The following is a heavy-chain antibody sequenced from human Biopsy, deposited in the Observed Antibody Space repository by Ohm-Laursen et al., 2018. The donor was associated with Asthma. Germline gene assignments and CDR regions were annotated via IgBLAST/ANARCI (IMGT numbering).Heavy chain of an antibody. CDR1: GGSMSSSSYS. CDR2: ISYTGNT. V-gene: IGHV4-39*01. Sequence: SETLSLTCTVSGGSMSSSSYSWGWIRQPPGKGLEWIGSISYTGNTDIPSLRSRVTLSVDTSKNNFSLKLTSVTAAGTAVFYCARHWNWGSFFDYWGQGMLVTVSS. J-gene: IGHJ4*02. D-gene: IGHD7-27*01. CDR3: ARHWNWGSFFDY.